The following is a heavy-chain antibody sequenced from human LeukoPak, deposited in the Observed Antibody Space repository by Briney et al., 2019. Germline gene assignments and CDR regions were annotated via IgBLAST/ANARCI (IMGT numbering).Heavy chain of an antibody. CDR3: VRESRPGGAMGLYHNLDY. Sequence: GGSLRLSCAASDYWMTWVRQTPGKGLEWVANIKEDGTEKNLVDSVKGRFTISRDNTKNLLFLEMNNLRGDDTAIYYCVRESRPGGAMGLYHNLDYWGQGTLVAVSS. CDR2: IKEDGTEK. D-gene: IGHD1-1*01. J-gene: IGHJ4*02. V-gene: IGHV3-7*01. CDR1: SDYW.